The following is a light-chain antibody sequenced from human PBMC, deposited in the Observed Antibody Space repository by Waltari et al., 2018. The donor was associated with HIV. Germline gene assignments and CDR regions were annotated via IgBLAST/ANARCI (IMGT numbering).Light chain of an antibody. CDR1: SSDVGSYNY. Sequence: QSALTQPASVSGFPGQSITISCTGSSSDVGSYNYVSSYQQHPVKAPKLLIYDVSKRPSGVSNRFSGSKSGNTASLTISGLQAEDEADYYCCSYAGSNTYLFGTGTEVTVL. V-gene: IGLV2-23*02. CDR3: CSYAGSNTYL. CDR2: DVS. J-gene: IGLJ1*01.